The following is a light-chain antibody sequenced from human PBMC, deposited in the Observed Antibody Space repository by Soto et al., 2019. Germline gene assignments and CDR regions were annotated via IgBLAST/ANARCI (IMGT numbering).Light chain of an antibody. Sequence: DIQMTQSPSSLSASVGDRVTITCRASQGISNYIAWYQQKPGKVPKLLIYAASTLQSGDPSRFSGSGSGTDFTLTISSLQPEDVATYYCQKYNSAPPWTFGQGTKVEIK. J-gene: IGKJ1*01. CDR1: QGISNY. CDR3: QKYNSAPPWT. V-gene: IGKV1-27*01. CDR2: AAS.